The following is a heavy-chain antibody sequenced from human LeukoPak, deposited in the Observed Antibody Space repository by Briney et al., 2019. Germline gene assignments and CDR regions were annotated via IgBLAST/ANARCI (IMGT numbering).Heavy chain of an antibody. CDR1: GFTFSSYW. D-gene: IGHD4-17*01. V-gene: IGHV3-74*01. CDR3: ARGYGDFYYYYYGMDV. Sequence: PGGSLRLSCAASGFTFSSYWMHWVRQAPGKGLVWVSRINSDGSSTSYADSVKGRFTISRDNAKNTLYLQMNSLRAEDTAVYYCARGYGDFYYYYYGMDVWGQGTTVTVSS. J-gene: IGHJ6*02. CDR2: INSDGSST.